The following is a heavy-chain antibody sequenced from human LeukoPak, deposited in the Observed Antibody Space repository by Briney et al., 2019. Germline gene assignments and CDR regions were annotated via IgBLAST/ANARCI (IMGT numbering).Heavy chain of an antibody. J-gene: IGHJ4*02. CDR2: IKEDGTET. CDR1: GFTFSAIP. Sequence: PGGSLRLSCAASGFTFSAIPMTWVRQAPGKGLEWVANIKEDGTETYYVDSVKGRFTISRDNAKNSLYLQMNSLRVEDTAVYYCAKEGRSLQTYWGQGTLVTVSS. V-gene: IGHV3-7*03. D-gene: IGHD5-24*01. CDR3: AKEGRSLQTY.